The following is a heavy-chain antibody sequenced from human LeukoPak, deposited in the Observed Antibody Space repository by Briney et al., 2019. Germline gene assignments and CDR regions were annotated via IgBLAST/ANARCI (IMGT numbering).Heavy chain of an antibody. V-gene: IGHV4-30-2*01. J-gene: IGHJ4*02. CDR3: ARAGSPQSTVPYFDY. CDR1: GGSISSGGYS. D-gene: IGHD4-17*01. CDR2: IYHSGST. Sequence: PSQTLSLTCAVSGGSISSGGYSWSWLRQPPGKGLEWIGYIYHSGSTYYNPSLKSRVTISVDRSKNQFSLKLSSVSAADTAVYYCARAGSPQSTVPYFDYWGQGTLVTASS.